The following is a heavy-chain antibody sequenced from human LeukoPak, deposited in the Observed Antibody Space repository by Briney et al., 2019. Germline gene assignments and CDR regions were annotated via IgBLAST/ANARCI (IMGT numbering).Heavy chain of an antibody. Sequence: GGSLRLSCAASGFTVSTNYMNWVRQAPGKGLEWVSILYSGSDTYYADSVKGRFTISRDSSKNILSLQMNNLRAEDTAVYYCARDTSSIVGPRFDYWGQGTLVTVSS. CDR1: GFTVSTNY. V-gene: IGHV3-53*01. CDR2: LYSGSDT. D-gene: IGHD1-26*01. CDR3: ARDTSSIVGPRFDY. J-gene: IGHJ4*02.